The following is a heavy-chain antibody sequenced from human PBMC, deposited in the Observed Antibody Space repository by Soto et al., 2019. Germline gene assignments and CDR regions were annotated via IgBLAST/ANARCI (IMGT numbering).Heavy chain of an antibody. J-gene: IGHJ6*02. CDR1: GYTFTRYG. V-gene: IGHV1-18*01. D-gene: IGHD3-3*01. CDR2: ISGYNGNT. CDR3: ASSTILSPGGRYYYGMDV. Sequence: ASVTVSCQASGYTFTRYGISWVRQAPGQGLEWMGWISGYNGNTNYAQKLQGRVTMTTDTSTSTAYMELRSLRSDDTAMYYCASSTILSPGGRYYYGMDVWGQGTTVTVSS.